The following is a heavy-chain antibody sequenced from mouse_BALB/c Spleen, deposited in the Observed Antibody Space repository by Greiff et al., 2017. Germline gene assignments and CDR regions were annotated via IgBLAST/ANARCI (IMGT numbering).Heavy chain of an antibody. CDR3: AREANGNSWFAY. Sequence: EVKLVESGGGLVKPGGSLKLSCAASGFTFSSYAMSWVRQTPEKRLEWVASISSGGSTYYPDSVKGRFTISRDNARNILYLQMSSLRSEDTAMYYCAREANGNSWFAYWGQGTLVTVSA. V-gene: IGHV5-6-5*01. D-gene: IGHD2-1*01. CDR2: ISSGGST. J-gene: IGHJ3*01. CDR1: GFTFSSYA.